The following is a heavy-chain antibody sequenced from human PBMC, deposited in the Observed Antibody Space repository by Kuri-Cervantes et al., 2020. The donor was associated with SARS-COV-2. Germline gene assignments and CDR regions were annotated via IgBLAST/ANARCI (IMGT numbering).Heavy chain of an antibody. Sequence: SQTLSLTCAVYGGSFSGYHWSWIRQPPGKGLEWIGEINHSGSTNYNPSLKSRVTISVDTSKNQFSLKLSPVTAADTAVYYCASGVVTDFDYWGQGTLVTVSS. CDR3: ASGVVTDFDY. J-gene: IGHJ4*02. V-gene: IGHV4-34*01. CDR2: INHSGST. CDR1: GGSFSGYH. D-gene: IGHD3-22*01.